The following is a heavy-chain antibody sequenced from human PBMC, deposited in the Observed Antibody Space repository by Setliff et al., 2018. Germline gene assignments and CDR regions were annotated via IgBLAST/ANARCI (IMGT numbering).Heavy chain of an antibody. CDR1: GGSISTYY. Sequence: LSLTCTVSGGSISTYYWSWIRQPPGKGLEFIGYVYYSGTTNYDPSLKSRVTMSVDTSKNQFSLKLSSVTAADTAVYYCARGGTYRYFDYWGQGTLGTVS. CDR3: ARGGTYRYFDY. V-gene: IGHV4-59*01. CDR2: VYYSGTT. J-gene: IGHJ4*02.